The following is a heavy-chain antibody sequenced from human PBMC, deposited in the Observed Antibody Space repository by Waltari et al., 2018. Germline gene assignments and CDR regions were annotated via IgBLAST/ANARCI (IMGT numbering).Heavy chain of an antibody. CDR2: INPNNSDT. D-gene: IGHD3-10*01. Sequence: QVQLAQSGAEVKKPGASVQVSCKASGYTFTGYYIHWVRQAPGQGLEWMGWINPNNSDTNYTQKFQGRVTMTRDTSISTAFMELTGLRSDDTAVYYCARVSMVRGINYYYYMDVWGKGTTVSVSS. CDR3: ARVSMVRGINYYYYMDV. V-gene: IGHV1-2*02. J-gene: IGHJ6*03. CDR1: GYTFTGYY.